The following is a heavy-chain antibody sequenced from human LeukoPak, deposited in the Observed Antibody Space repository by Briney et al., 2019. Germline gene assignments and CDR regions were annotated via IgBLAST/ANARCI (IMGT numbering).Heavy chain of an antibody. V-gene: IGHV4-59*01. J-gene: IGHJ5*02. CDR2: IYYSGST. CDR1: GGSFSGYY. D-gene: IGHD3/OR15-3a*01. CDR3: ARWRDLNCFDP. Sequence: SETLSLTCAVYGGSFSGYYWSWIRQPPGKGLEWIGYIYYSGSTNSNPSLRSRVTISIDTSKNQFSLKLSSVTAADTAVYYCARWRDLNCFDPWGQGTLVTVSS.